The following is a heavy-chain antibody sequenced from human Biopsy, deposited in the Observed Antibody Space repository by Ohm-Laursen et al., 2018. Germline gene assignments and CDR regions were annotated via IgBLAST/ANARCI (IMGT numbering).Heavy chain of an antibody. D-gene: IGHD2-2*01. CDR1: DGSISRYY. J-gene: IGHJ6*02. CDR3: ARDNIPYCTSTSCDLFGMDV. V-gene: IGHV4-59*01. CDR2: ISYSGTT. Sequence: SDTLSLTCTVSDGSISRYYWNWIRQPPGRGLEWLGYISYSGTTSYNPSLESRVTISLDTSNNRFSLNLNSLTAADTAIYYCARDNIPYCTSTSCDLFGMDVWGQGTTVTVSS.